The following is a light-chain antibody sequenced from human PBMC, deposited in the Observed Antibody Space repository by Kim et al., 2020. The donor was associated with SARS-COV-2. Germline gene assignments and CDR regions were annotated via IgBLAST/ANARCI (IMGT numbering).Light chain of an antibody. Sequence: SVALGQTLRITCQGDSLRSYYASWYQQKPGQAPVLVIYGKNNRPSGIPDRFSGSSSGNTASLTITGAQAEDEGDYYCNSRDSSFYVFGTGTKVTVL. J-gene: IGLJ1*01. CDR2: GKN. CDR3: NSRDSSFYV. V-gene: IGLV3-19*01. CDR1: SLRSYY.